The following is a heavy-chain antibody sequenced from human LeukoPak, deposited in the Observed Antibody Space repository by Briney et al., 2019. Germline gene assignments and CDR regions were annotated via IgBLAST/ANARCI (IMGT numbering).Heavy chain of an antibody. CDR2: TNSGGGDT. Sequence: PGVSLRLSCAASGFIFSAFGMIWVRQPPGKGLEWVLATNSGGGDTYYADSVKGRFTISRDNSENTLFLQMASLRAEDTAVYFCASSMGFWNAEFTSITDWGQGTQVTVSS. V-gene: IGHV3-23*01. D-gene: IGHD1-1*01. J-gene: IGHJ4*02. CDR3: ASSMGFWNAEFTSITD. CDR1: GFIFSAFG.